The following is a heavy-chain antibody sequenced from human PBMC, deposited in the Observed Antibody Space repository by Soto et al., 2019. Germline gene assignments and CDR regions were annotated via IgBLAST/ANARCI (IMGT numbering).Heavy chain of an antibody. D-gene: IGHD1-26*01. Sequence: GGSLRLSCAASGFTFSNAWMSWVRQAPGKGLEWVGRIKRKTDGGTTDYAAPVKGRFTISRDDSKNTLYLQMNSLKTEDTAVYYCTTDLTEWVSSIVGATTLGVYYYYGMDVWGQGTTVTVPS. J-gene: IGHJ6*02. CDR1: GFTFSNAW. V-gene: IGHV3-15*01. CDR2: IKRKTDGGTT. CDR3: TTDLTEWVSSIVGATTLGVYYYYGMDV.